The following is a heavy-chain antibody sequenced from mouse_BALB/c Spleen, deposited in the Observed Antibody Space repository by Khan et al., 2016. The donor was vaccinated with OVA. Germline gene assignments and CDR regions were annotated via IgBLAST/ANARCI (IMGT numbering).Heavy chain of an antibody. J-gene: IGHJ4*01. V-gene: IGHV1S41*01. Sequence: DLVKPGASVKLSCKASGYTFTSYWINWIKQRPGQGLEWIGRISPGNGTPYYNEMFKGKATLTVDTSSSTAYIQLRSLSSEDSAVYFCARENYYGSSHYAMDYWGEGTSVTVPS. CDR2: ISPGNGTP. D-gene: IGHD1-1*01. CDR3: ARENYYGSSHYAMDY. CDR1: GYTFTSYW.